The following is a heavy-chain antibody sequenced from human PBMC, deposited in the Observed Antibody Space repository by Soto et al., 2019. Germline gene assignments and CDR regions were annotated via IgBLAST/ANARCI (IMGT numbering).Heavy chain of an antibody. Sequence: SVKVSCKASGXTFTSSAMQWVRQARGQRLEWIGWIVVGSGNTNYAQKFQERVTITRDMSTSTAYMELSSLRSEDTAVYYCAACPSIYYYYYMDVWGKGTTVTVSS. CDR2: IVVGSGNT. J-gene: IGHJ6*03. CDR3: AACPSIYYYYYMDV. D-gene: IGHD6-6*01. CDR1: GXTFTSSA. V-gene: IGHV1-58*02.